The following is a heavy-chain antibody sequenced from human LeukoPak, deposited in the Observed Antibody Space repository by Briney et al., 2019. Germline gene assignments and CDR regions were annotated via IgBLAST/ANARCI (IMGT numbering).Heavy chain of an antibody. CDR2: IIPILGIA. Sequence: GASVKVSCKASGGTFSSYAISWVRQAPGQGLEWMGRIIPILGIANYAQKFQGRVTITADKSTSTAYMELSGLRSEDTAVYYCARDGPYCSGGRCYSRAYNWFDPWGQGTLVTVSS. V-gene: IGHV1-69*04. CDR1: GGTFSSYA. D-gene: IGHD2-15*01. J-gene: IGHJ5*02. CDR3: ARDGPYCSGGRCYSRAYNWFDP.